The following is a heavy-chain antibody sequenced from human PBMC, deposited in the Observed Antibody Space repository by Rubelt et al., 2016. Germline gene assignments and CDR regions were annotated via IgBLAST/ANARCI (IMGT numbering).Heavy chain of an antibody. CDR3: ARHYCSGGNCYYFNY. Sequence: QVQLRESGPGLVKPSETLSLTCTVSGGSIGNYYWSWIRQPPGKGLEYIGYIYSSGSTYYRPSLTSRVTILVDTSKNQFSRTLRSGSAADTAVYYCARHYCSGGNCYYFNYWGQGTLVTVSS. CDR1: GGSIGNYY. V-gene: IGHV4-59*08. CDR2: IYSSGST. D-gene: IGHD2-15*01. J-gene: IGHJ4*02.